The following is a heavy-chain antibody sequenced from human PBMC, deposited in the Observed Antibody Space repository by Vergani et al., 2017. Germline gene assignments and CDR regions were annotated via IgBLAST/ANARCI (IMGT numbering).Heavy chain of an antibody. V-gene: IGHV3-74*01. CDR2: INSDGDSQ. CDR1: GFTFSNYW. CDR3: ARDVCELLDYFYYWDV. D-gene: IGHD4/OR15-4a*01. J-gene: IGHJ6*03. Sequence: VQLVESGGGLVQPGGSLRLSCTASGFTFSNYWMQWVRQAPGKGQMWVSRINSDGDSQSYADSVKGRFTISRDNAKNTLYLQMDSLRAEDTAVYYCARDVCELLDYFYYWDVLVKGTTVTVSS.